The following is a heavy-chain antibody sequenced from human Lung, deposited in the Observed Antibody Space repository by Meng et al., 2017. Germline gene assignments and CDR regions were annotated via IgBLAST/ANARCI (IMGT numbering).Heavy chain of an antibody. J-gene: IGHJ4*02. Sequence: VHIMHWARALFSTSETLSLTCVVSVGFVRYYNCSCIRQPPGKGLEWIGEINHSGSTNYNPSLESRATISVDTSQNNLSLKLSSVTAADSAVYYCARGPTTMAHDFDYWGQGTLVTVSS. CDR3: ARGPTTMAHDFDY. D-gene: IGHD4-11*01. V-gene: IGHV4-34*01. CDR2: INHSGST. CDR1: VGFVRYYN.